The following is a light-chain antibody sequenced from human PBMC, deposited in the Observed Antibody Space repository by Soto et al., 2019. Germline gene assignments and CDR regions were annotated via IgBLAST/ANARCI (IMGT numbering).Light chain of an antibody. CDR1: QTVIKNY. CDR3: QKYDTSPYT. V-gene: IGKV3-20*01. Sequence: GLTPSPGTLSLSPGERAPLSCRASQTVIKNYLAWYQRKPGQAPRLLIYGASNRATGIPDRFSGDGSGTDFTLTINRLEAEDSALYYCQKYDTSPYTFGQGTRLEIK. J-gene: IGKJ5*01. CDR2: GAS.